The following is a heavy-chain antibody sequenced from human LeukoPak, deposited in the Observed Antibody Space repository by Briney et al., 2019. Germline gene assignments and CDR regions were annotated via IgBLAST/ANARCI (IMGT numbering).Heavy chain of an antibody. Sequence: SETLSLTCTVSGDSISRYYWSWIRQPPGKGLEWIGYIHSNGRTNYNPSLKSRVTMSLDTSKNQFSLNLSSVTAADTAVYYCARHDYFYDSGTYHAAFDIWGQGTMVTVSS. J-gene: IGHJ3*02. CDR1: GDSISRYY. D-gene: IGHD3-22*01. CDR3: ARHDYFYDSGTYHAAFDI. CDR2: IHSNGRT. V-gene: IGHV4-59*08.